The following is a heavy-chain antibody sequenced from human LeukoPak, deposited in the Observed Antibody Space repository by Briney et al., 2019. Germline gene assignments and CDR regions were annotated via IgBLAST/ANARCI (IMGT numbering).Heavy chain of an antibody. V-gene: IGHV4-34*01. CDR3: ATEPYYYYYMDV. Sequence: SETLSLTCAVYGGSSSGYYWSWIRQPPGKGLEWIGEVNHSGSTNYNPSLKSRVTISVDTSKNQFSLKLSSVAAADTAVYYCATEPYYYYYMDVWGKGTTVTVSS. J-gene: IGHJ6*03. CDR1: GGSSSGYY. CDR2: VNHSGST.